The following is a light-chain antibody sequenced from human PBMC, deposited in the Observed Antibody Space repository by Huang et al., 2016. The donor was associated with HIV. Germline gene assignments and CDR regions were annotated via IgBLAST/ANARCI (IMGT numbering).Light chain of an antibody. CDR1: QSVSSN. CDR3: QQYNNGPWT. J-gene: IGKJ1*01. CDR2: GAS. V-gene: IGKV3-15*01. Sequence: EKVMTQSPATLSVSPGERATLSCRASQSVSSNLAWYQQKPGQAPRLLMYGASTRATGIPARVSGSGSGTEFTLTISSLQSEDFAVYYCQQYNNGPWTFDQGTKVEIK.